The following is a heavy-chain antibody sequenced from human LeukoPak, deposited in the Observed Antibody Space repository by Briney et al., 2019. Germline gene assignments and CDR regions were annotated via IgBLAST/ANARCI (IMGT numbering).Heavy chain of an antibody. Sequence: GGSLRLSCAASGFTFSNAWMSWVRQAPGRGLEWVGRIRSKADGGTTDYAAPVKDRFIISRDDSKTSLYLQMNSLKTEDTAVYYCARVYDSTWYGSYFDSWGQGTLVTVSS. CDR3: ARVYDSTWYGSYFDS. V-gene: IGHV3-15*01. CDR1: GFTFSNAW. D-gene: IGHD6-13*01. J-gene: IGHJ4*02. CDR2: IRSKADGGTT.